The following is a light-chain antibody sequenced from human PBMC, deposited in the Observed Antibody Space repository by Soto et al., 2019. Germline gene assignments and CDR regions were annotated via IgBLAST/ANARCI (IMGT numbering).Light chain of an antibody. CDR1: QGISSD. V-gene: IGKV1-9*01. CDR3: QQLNTYPQIT. J-gene: IGKJ5*01. Sequence: IQLTQSPSSLSASIGDRVTITGRASQGISSDLAWYQQEPGKAPKLLIYAASTLHSGVPSRFSGSGSGTDFTLTISSLQPEDFATYYCQQLNTYPQITFGQGTRLEIK. CDR2: AAS.